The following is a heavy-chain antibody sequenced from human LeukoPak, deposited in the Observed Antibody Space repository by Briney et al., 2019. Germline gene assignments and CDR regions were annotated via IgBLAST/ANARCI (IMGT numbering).Heavy chain of an antibody. CDR2: ISSNGGST. CDR1: GFTFSSYA. D-gene: IGHD2-2*01. J-gene: IGHJ4*02. V-gene: IGHV3-64D*06. CDR3: ARGYQLLSRSRGSVLGY. Sequence: GGSLRLSCSASGFTFSSYAMHWVRQAPGKGLEYVSAISSNGGSTYYADSVKGRFTISRDNSKNTLYLQMSSLRAEDTAVYYCARGYQLLSRSRGSVLGYWGQGTLVTVSS.